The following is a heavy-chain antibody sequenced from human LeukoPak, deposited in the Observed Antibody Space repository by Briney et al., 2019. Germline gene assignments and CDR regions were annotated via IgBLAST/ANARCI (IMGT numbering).Heavy chain of an antibody. V-gene: IGHV3-74*01. Sequence: GGSLRLSCVASGFTFSNYWMHWVRQPPGKGLVWVSRIYVDGRTTNYADSVKGRFAISRDNAKNTVYLEMNSLSVEDTATYYCIRDFRSADLWGQGTLVTVTS. CDR1: GFTFSNYW. CDR2: IYVDGRTT. J-gene: IGHJ5*02. CDR3: IRDFRSADL.